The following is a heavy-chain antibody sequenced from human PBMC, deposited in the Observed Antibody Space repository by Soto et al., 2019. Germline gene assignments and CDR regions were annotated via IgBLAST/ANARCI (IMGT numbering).Heavy chain of an antibody. V-gene: IGHV1-69*12. CDR3: ARGHIAAAGSEGDHYYYYGMDV. Sequence: QVQLVQSGAEVKKPGSSVKVSCKASGGTFSSYAISWVRQAPGQGLEWMGGIIPIFGTANYAQKFQGRVTITADESTSTADMEVSSLRSEDTAVYYCARGHIAAAGSEGDHYYYYGMDVWGQGTTVTVSS. D-gene: IGHD6-13*01. CDR1: GGTFSSYA. J-gene: IGHJ6*02. CDR2: IIPIFGTA.